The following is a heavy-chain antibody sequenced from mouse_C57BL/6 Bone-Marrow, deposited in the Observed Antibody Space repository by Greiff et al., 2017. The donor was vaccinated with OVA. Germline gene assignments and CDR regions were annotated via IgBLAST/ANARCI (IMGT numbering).Heavy chain of an antibody. J-gene: IGHJ3*01. CDR2: INPSTGGT. Sequence: EVQVVESGPELVKPGASVKISCKASGYSFTGYYMNWVKQSPEKSLEWIGEINPSTGGTTYNQKFKAKATLTVDKSSSTAYMQLKSLTSEDSAVYYCARSVYYSNYGFAYWGQGTLVTVSA. CDR1: GYSFTGYY. CDR3: ARSVYYSNYGFAY. V-gene: IGHV1-42*01. D-gene: IGHD2-5*01.